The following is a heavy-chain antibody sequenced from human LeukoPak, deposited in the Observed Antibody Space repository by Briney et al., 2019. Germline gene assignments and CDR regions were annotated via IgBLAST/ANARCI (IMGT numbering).Heavy chain of an antibody. D-gene: IGHD3-3*01. V-gene: IGHV3-7*01. Sequence: GGSLRLSCAASGFTFSSYWMSWVRQAPGKGLEWVANIKQDGSEKYYVASVKGRFTTSRDNAKNSLYLQMNSLRAEDTAAYYCARDARYDFWSGYYSEELDYWGQGTLVTVSS. CDR2: IKQDGSEK. J-gene: IGHJ4*02. CDR3: ARDARYDFWSGYYSEELDY. CDR1: GFTFSSYW.